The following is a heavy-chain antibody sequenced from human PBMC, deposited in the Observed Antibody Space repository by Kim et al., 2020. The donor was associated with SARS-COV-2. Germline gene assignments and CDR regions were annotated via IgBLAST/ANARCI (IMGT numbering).Heavy chain of an antibody. CDR3: ASHHYVWGSYRLDY. V-gene: IGHV4-39*01. D-gene: IGHD3-16*02. Sequence: NPSLKSRVTISVNPSKNQCSLKLSSLTAADTAVYYCASHHYVWGSYRLDYWGQGTLVTVSS. J-gene: IGHJ4*02.